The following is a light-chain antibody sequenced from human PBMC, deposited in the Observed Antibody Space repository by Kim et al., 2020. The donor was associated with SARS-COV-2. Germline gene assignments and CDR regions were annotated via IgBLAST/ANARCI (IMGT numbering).Light chain of an antibody. Sequence: ASVGDRVTITCRASQSISSWLAWYQQKPGKAPKLLIYKAASLESGVPSRFSGSGSGTEFTLTISSLQPDDFATYYCQQYNSYPLTFGGGTKVDIK. CDR2: KAA. J-gene: IGKJ4*01. CDR3: QQYNSYPLT. V-gene: IGKV1-5*03. CDR1: QSISSW.